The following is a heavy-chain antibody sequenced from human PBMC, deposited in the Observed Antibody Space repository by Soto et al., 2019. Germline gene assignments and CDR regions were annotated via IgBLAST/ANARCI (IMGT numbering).Heavy chain of an antibody. D-gene: IGHD6-19*01. J-gene: IGHJ4*02. CDR1: GFVFRSYW. V-gene: IGHV3-7*01. Sequence: GGSLRLSCAASGFVFRSYWMSWVRQAPGKGLEWVANINQDGSEKYYVDSVRGRFIISRDNAENSLYLQMNSLRAEDTALYYCARDGVAAGLYLDNWGQGTLVTVS. CDR3: ARDGVAAGLYLDN. CDR2: INQDGSEK.